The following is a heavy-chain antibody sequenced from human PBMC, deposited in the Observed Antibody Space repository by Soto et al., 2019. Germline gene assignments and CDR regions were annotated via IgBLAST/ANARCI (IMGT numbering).Heavy chain of an antibody. Sequence: PSETLSLTCTVSGGSISSSSYYWGWVRQPPGKGLEWIGSIYYSGSTYYNPSLKSRVTISVDTSKNQFSLKLSSVTAADTAVYYCARSYYDILTGYGFDPWGQGTLVTVSS. CDR2: IYYSGST. CDR1: GGSISSSSYY. CDR3: ARSYYDILTGYGFDP. V-gene: IGHV4-39*01. J-gene: IGHJ5*02. D-gene: IGHD3-9*01.